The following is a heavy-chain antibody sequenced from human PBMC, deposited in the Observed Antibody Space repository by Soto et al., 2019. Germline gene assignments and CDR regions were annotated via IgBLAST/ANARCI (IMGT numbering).Heavy chain of an antibody. CDR1: GFTFSSYA. D-gene: IGHD2-15*01. J-gene: IGHJ3*02. V-gene: IGHV3-23*01. Sequence: PGGSLRLSCAASGFTFSSYAMSWVRQAPGKGLEWVSAISGSGGSTYYADSVKGRFTISRDNSKNTLYLQMNSLRAEDTAVYYCAKEPGYCSGGSRYRGAFDIWGQGTMVTVSS. CDR2: ISGSGGST. CDR3: AKEPGYCSGGSRYRGAFDI.